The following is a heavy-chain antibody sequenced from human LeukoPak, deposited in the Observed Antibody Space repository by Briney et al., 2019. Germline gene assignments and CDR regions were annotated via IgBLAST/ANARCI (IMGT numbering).Heavy chain of an antibody. CDR1: GFTFSSYA. V-gene: IGHV3-23*01. Sequence: GGSLRLSCAASGFTFSSYAMSWVRQAPGKGLEWVSAISGSGGSTYYADSVKGRFTISRDNSKNTLYLQMNSLRAEDTAVYYCAGDYYDSSGYDHPYGYWGQGTLVTVSS. CDR2: ISGSGGST. D-gene: IGHD3-22*01. J-gene: IGHJ4*02. CDR3: AGDYYDSSGYDHPYGY.